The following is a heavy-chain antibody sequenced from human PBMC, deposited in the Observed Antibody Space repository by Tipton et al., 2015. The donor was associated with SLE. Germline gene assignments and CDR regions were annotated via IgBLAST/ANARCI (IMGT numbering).Heavy chain of an antibody. J-gene: IGHJ4*02. CDR3: ARDSDDILTGYYHFDY. CDR2: ISSSNSYI. V-gene: IGHV3-21*03. Sequence: SLRLSCAASGFTFSSYAMHWVRQAPGKGLEWVSSISSSNSYIYYADSVKGRFTISRDNAKNSLSLQMNSLRAEDTAVYYCARDSDDILTGYYHFDYWGQGTLVTVSS. CDR1: GFTFSSYA. D-gene: IGHD3-9*01.